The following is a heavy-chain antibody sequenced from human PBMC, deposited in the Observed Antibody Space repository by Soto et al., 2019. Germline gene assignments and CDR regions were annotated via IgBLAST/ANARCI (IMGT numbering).Heavy chain of an antibody. Sequence: GGSLRLSCAASGITFSNFEMNWVRQAPGKGLEWVSYISSTGSTKYYADSVKGRFTISRDNDKNSLYLEMKSLRAEDTAVYYCAIDYSGSGTYYFWGQGTLVTVSS. CDR2: ISSTGSTK. V-gene: IGHV3-48*03. J-gene: IGHJ4*02. CDR1: GITFSNFE. D-gene: IGHD3-10*01. CDR3: AIDYSGSGTYYF.